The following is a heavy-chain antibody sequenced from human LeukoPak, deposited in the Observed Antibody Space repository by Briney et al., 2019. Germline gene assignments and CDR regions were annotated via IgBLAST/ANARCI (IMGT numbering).Heavy chain of an antibody. CDR3: AGDPRLYGSGSRIWFDP. J-gene: IGHJ5*02. D-gene: IGHD3-10*01. V-gene: IGHV1-2*02. CDR1: GYTFTGYY. CDR2: INPNSGGT. Sequence: ASVKVSCKASGYTFTGYYMHWVRQAPGQGLEWMGWINPNSGGTNYAQKFQGRVTMTSDTSITTAYMELSKLRSDDTAFYYCAGDPRLYGSGSRIWFDPWGQGTLVTVSS.